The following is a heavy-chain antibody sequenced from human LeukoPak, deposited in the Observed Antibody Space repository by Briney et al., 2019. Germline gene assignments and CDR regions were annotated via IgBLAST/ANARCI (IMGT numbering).Heavy chain of an antibody. J-gene: IGHJ3*02. CDR3: ARGASVVAGNDNAFDI. D-gene: IGHD6-19*01. V-gene: IGHV3-7*01. CDR2: IRQDGSEF. CDR1: GFTFSTYW. Sequence: GGSLRLSCAASGFTFSTYWMSWVRQVPGKGLEWVANIRQDGSEFYYVDSVKGRFTISRDNARNSLYLQMNSLRAEDTAVYYCARGASVVAGNDNAFDIWGQGTMVTVSS.